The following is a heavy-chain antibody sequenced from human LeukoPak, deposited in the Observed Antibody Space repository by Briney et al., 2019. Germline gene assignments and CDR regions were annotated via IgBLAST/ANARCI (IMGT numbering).Heavy chain of an antibody. CDR3: GRGGDGIDV. V-gene: IGHV3-9*01. CDR2: ISWNSGSI. J-gene: IGHJ3*01. Sequence: GRSLRLSCAASGFTFDDYAMHWVRQAPGKGLEWVSGISWNSGSIGYADSVKGRFTISRDNAKNSLYLQMNSLKAEDTAMYFCGRGGDGIDVWGQGTTVIVSS. CDR1: GFTFDDYA.